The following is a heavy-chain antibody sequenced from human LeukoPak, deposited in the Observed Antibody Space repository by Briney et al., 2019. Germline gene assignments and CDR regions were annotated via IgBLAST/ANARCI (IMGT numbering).Heavy chain of an antibody. V-gene: IGHV3-21*01. CDR1: GLPFSGIS. CDR2: ISSSSSYI. Sequence: GGPLGPSCAASGLPFSGISMNWVGQAPGKGLDGVSSISSSSSYIYYADSVKGRFTISRDNAKNSLYLQMNSLRAEDTAVYYCARDKVEPNDYGDYGPDYYYYGMDVWGQETTVTVSS. D-gene: IGHD4-17*01. J-gene: IGHJ6*02. CDR3: ARDKVEPNDYGDYGPDYYYYGMDV.